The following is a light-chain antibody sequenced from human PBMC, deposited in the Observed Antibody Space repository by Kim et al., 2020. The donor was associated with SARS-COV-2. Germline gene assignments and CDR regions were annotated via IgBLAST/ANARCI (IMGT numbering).Light chain of an antibody. Sequence: ELTQPPSASGTPGQRVTISCSGSNSNIGIKYVYWYQQLPGTAPKLLIYRNNQRPSGVPDRFSGSKSGTSASLAISGLRSEDEADYHCATWGDSLSGVIFVGGTQLTVL. J-gene: IGLJ2*01. V-gene: IGLV1-47*01. CDR1: NSNIGIKY. CDR3: ATWGDSLSGVI. CDR2: RNN.